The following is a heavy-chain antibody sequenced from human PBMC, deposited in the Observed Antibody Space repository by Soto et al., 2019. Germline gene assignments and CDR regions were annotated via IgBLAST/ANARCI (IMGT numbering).Heavy chain of an antibody. CDR1: GGSISSSSYY. Sequence: SETLSLTCTVSGGSISSSSYYWGRIRQPPGKGLEWMGSIYYSGNSYYTPSLKSRVTMSVDTSENHFSLRLTSVTAADTAVYYCARHLRDTATWAFDSWGQGILVTVSS. CDR3: ARHLRDTATWAFDS. J-gene: IGHJ4*02. V-gene: IGHV4-39*01. D-gene: IGHD5-18*01. CDR2: IYYSGNS.